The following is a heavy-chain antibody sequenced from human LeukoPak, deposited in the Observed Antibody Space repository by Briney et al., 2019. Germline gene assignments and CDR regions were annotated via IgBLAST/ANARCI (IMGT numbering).Heavy chain of an antibody. CDR2: IKQDGSEK. J-gene: IGHJ4*02. CDR3: ARGLGMVVNPH. Sequence: GGSLRLSCAASGFTFSNYWMSWVRQAPGKGLEWVANIKQDGSEKYYVDSVKGRFTISRDNTKNSLYLQMNSLRAEDTAVYYCARGLGMVVNPHWGQGTLVTVSS. CDR1: GFTFSNYW. V-gene: IGHV3-7*01. D-gene: IGHD2-15*01.